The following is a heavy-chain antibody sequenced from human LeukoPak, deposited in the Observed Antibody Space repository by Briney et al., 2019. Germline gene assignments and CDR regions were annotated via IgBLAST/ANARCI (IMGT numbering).Heavy chain of an antibody. CDR3: ARDVDCSGGSCYSYYGMDV. CDR1: GFTFSSYA. V-gene: IGHV3-30-3*01. Sequence: GGSLRLSCAASGFTFSSYAMSWVRQAPGKGLEWVAVISYDGSNKYYADSVKGRFTISRDNSKNTLYLQMNSLRAEDTAVYYCARDVDCSGGSCYSYYGMDVWGQGTTVTVSS. J-gene: IGHJ6*02. CDR2: ISYDGSNK. D-gene: IGHD2-15*01.